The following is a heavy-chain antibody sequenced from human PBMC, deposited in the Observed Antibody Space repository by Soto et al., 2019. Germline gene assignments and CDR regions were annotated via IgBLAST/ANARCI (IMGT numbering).Heavy chain of an antibody. D-gene: IGHD6-13*01. CDR3: ARIESIARNWFDP. CDR1: GFSFTNYW. Sequence: ESLTISCKGSGFSFTNYWISWVRQMPGKGLEWMGSIDPVDSYANYSPSFQGHVTFSVDTSISTAYLQWSSLKASDTAMYFCARIESIARNWFDPWGQGTLVTVSS. CDR2: IDPVDSYA. J-gene: IGHJ5*02. V-gene: IGHV5-10-1*01.